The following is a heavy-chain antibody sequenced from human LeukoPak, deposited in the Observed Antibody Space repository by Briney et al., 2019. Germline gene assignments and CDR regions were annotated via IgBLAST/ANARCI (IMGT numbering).Heavy chain of an antibody. CDR2: IYTSGTT. V-gene: IGHV4-4*07. D-gene: IGHD6-19*01. CDR3: ARQVAVNDAFDI. J-gene: IGHJ3*02. Sequence: SETLSLTCTVSGGSMSSYYWNWIRQPAGKGLEWIGRIYTSGTTTYNPSLKSRVTMSLDTSKNQFSLKLSSVTAADTAVYYCARQVAVNDAFDIWGQGTMVTVSS. CDR1: GGSMSSYY.